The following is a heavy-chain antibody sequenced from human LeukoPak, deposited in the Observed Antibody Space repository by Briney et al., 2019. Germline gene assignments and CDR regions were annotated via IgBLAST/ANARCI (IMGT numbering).Heavy chain of an antibody. J-gene: IGHJ4*02. CDR3: ARSIAVAGYDYFDY. CDR1: GFTFSSYS. D-gene: IGHD6-19*01. Sequence: GGSLRLSCAASGFTFSSYSMNWVRQAPGKGVEWVSSISSSSSYIYYADSVKGRFTISRDNAKNSLYLQMNSLRAEDTAVYYCARSIAVAGYDYFDYWGQGTLVTVSS. CDR2: ISSSSSYI. V-gene: IGHV3-21*01.